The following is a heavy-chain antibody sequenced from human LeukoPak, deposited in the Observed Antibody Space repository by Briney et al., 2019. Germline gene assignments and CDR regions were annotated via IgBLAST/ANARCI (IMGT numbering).Heavy chain of an antibody. CDR3: ASTKWLRLGGFDY. V-gene: IGHV4-4*07. J-gene: IGHJ4*02. Sequence: SETLSLTCTVSGGSISSYYWSWIRQPAGKGLEWMGRIHTSGSTNYNPSLKSRVTMSGDTSKNQFSLKLSSVTAADTAVYYCASTKWLRLGGFDYWGQGTLVTVSS. D-gene: IGHD5-12*01. CDR1: GGSISSYY. CDR2: IHTSGST.